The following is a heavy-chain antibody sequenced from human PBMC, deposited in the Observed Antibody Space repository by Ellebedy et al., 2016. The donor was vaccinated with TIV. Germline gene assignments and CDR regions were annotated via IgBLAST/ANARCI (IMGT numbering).Heavy chain of an antibody. CDR3: ARDLGVPDDY. CDR2: IKTHNGDT. V-gene: IGHV1-2*02. CDR1: GYAFTSRW. J-gene: IGHJ4*02. D-gene: IGHD3-10*01. Sequence: AASVKVSCKASGYAFTSRWLHWVRQAPGQGLEWLGLIKTHNGDTIYAQKFQGRVTLTRDTSISTAYMELNRLTPDDTALYYCARDLGVPDDYWGQGTLVTVSS.